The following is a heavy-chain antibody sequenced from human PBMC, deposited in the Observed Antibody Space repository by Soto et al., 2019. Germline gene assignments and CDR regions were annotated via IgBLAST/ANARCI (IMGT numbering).Heavy chain of an antibody. CDR1: GLSLSNGRLG. V-gene: IGHV2-26*01. D-gene: IGHD3-16*01. Sequence: SGPTLVNPTQTLTLTCTVSGLSLSNGRLGVSWIRQPPGKARECLAHIFSNDDKSYSTSLKSRLTISKDTSRSQVVLTMTNMDPVDSSTYYCARLTDLYIMFDFWGQGTQFTVSS. J-gene: IGHJ4*02. CDR2: IFSNDDK. CDR3: ARLTDLYIMFDF.